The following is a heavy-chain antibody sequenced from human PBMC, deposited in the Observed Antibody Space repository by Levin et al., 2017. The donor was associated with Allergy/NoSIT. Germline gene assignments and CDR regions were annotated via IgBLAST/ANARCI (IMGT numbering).Heavy chain of an antibody. Sequence: EASVKVSCAASGFKFDDYMMHWVRQTPGKGLEWVSLISWDGVSSYYADSVKGRFTFSRDNSRNSLFLQMNSLRTEDTAVYFCARGLGSFYYYGMDVWGQGTTVTVSS. J-gene: IGHJ6*02. CDR1: GFKFDDYM. V-gene: IGHV3-43*01. CDR3: ARGLGSFYYYGMDV. D-gene: IGHD2-15*01. CDR2: ISWDGVSS.